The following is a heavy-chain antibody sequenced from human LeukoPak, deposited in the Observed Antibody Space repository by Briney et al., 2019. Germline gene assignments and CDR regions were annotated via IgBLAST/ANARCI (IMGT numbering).Heavy chain of an antibody. J-gene: IGHJ4*02. CDR3: ARDLQSTYFDY. CDR2: ISSSGSTI. Sequence: GGSLRLSCTASGFTFGDYAMTWVRQAPGKGLEWVSYISSSGSTIYYADSVKGRFTISRDNAKNSLYLQMNSLRAEDTAVYYCARDLQSTYFDYWGQGTLVTVSS. D-gene: IGHD5-24*01. V-gene: IGHV3-11*04. CDR1: GFTFGDYA.